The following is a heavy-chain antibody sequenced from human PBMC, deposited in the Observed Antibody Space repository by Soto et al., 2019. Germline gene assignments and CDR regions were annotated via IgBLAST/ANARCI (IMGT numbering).Heavy chain of an antibody. V-gene: IGHV3-30*18. CDR2: ISYDGSNK. CDR1: GFTFSSYG. J-gene: IGHJ6*02. Sequence: GGSLRLSCAASGFTFSSYGMHWVRQAPGKGLEWVAVISYDGSNKYYADSVKGRFTISRDNSKNTLYLQMNSLRAEDTAVYYCAKVRLRTVTMYYYYGMDVWGQGTTVTVSS. CDR3: AKVRLRTVTMYYYYGMDV. D-gene: IGHD4-17*01.